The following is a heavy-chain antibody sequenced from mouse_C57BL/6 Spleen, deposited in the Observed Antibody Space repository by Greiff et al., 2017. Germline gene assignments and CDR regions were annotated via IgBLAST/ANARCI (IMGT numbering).Heavy chain of an antibody. CDR1: GYAFSSSW. V-gene: IGHV1-82*01. CDR3: ARCPYDGYYVGYAMDY. D-gene: IGHD2-3*01. J-gene: IGHJ4*01. CDR2: IYPGDGDT. Sequence: QVHVKQSGPELVKPGASVKISCKASGYAFSSSWMNWVKQRPGKGLEWIGRIYPGDGDTNYNGKFKGKATLTADKSSSTAYMQLSSLTSEDSAVYFCARCPYDGYYVGYAMDYWGQGTSVTVSS.